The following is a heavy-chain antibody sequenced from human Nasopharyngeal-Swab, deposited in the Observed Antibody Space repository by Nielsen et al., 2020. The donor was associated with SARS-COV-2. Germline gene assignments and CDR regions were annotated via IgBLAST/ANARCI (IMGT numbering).Heavy chain of an antibody. Sequence: GGSLRLSCAASALTFSTSAMSWVRQAPGKGLEWVSLIGGSGTITYYVDSVKGRFTISRDNSKNMVYLQMNNLRAEDTAIYYCSGAGGTSGWYEYWGRGTLVPSPQ. CDR3: SGAGGTSGWYEY. D-gene: IGHD6-19*01. V-gene: IGHV3-23*01. CDR2: IGGSGTIT. CDR1: ALTFSTSA. J-gene: IGHJ4*02.